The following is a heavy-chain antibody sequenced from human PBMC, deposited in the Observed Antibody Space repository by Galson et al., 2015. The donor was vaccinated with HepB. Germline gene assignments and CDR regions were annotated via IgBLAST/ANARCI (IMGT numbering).Heavy chain of an antibody. CDR3: ARDYLA. CDR2: INAGNGHT. CDR1: GYSFTNYA. J-gene: IGHJ5*02. Sequence: SVKVSCKASGYSFTNYAIRWMRQAPGRGLEWMGWINAGNGHTTYSQNFQGRVTITRDTSASTASMELSSLRSEDTAVYYCARDYLAWGQGTLVTVSS. V-gene: IGHV1-3*01.